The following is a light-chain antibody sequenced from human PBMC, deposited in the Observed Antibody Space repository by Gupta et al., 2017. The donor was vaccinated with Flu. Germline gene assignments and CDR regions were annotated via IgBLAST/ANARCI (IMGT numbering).Light chain of an antibody. CDR3: QQYNSFPLT. Sequence: DIQMTQSPSSLYASVGDRVTITCRASQGISTYLAWFQQKPGRAPKSLIYAASRLQSGVTSKFSGSGSGTDFTLTISSLQPEDFATYYCQQYNSFPLTFGGGTKVEI. J-gene: IGKJ4*01. V-gene: IGKV1-16*02. CDR1: QGISTY. CDR2: AAS.